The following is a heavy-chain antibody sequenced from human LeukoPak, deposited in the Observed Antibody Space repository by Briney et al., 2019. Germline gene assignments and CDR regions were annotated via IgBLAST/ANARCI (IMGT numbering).Heavy chain of an antibody. CDR1: GFTFSSYS. CDR2: ISSSSSYI. Sequence: GGSLRLSCAASGFTFSSYSMNWVRQAPGKGLEWVSSISSSSSYIYYADSVKGRFTISRDNAKNSLYLQMNSLGAEDTAVYYCARGSYGYYMDVWGKGTTVTISS. CDR3: ARGSYGYYMDV. J-gene: IGHJ6*03. V-gene: IGHV3-21*01. D-gene: IGHD5-18*01.